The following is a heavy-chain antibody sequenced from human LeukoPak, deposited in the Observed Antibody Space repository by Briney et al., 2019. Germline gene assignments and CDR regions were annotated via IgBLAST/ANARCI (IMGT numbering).Heavy chain of an antibody. CDR2: ISSTGSTI. CDR3: ARISAVAGTGTLDY. D-gene: IGHD6-19*01. V-gene: IGHV3-48*03. J-gene: IGHJ4*02. Sequence: GGSLRLSCAASGFTFSRYEMNWVRQAPGKGLEWVSYISSTGSTIYYADSVKGRFTISRDNAKNSLYLQMNSLRAEDTAVYYCARISAVAGTGTLDYWGRGTLVTVSS. CDR1: GFTFSRYE.